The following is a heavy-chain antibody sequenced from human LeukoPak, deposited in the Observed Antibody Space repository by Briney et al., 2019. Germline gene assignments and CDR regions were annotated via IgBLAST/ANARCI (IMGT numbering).Heavy chain of an antibody. D-gene: IGHD6-19*01. CDR3: TRQAGWGYFDY. Sequence: GGSLRLSCAASGFTFSGSAMHWVRQASGKGLEWVGRIRSKANSYATAYAASVKGRFTISRDDSKNTAYLQMNSLKTEDTAVYYCTRQAGWGYFDYWGQGTLVTVSS. CDR2: IRSKANSYAT. J-gene: IGHJ4*02. V-gene: IGHV3-73*01. CDR1: GFTFSGSA.